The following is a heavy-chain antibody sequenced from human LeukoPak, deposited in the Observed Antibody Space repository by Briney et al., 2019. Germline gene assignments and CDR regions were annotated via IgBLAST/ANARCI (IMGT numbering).Heavy chain of an antibody. V-gene: IGHV6-1*01. CDR3: ARAGDYYNGRWDY. CDR2: TYYRSKWYN. Sequence: SQTLSLTCAISGDSVSSNSAAWNWIRQSPSRGLEWLGRTYYRSKWYNNYAISVKSRITINPDTSKNQFSLRLISVTAADTAVYYCARAGDYYNGRWDYWGQGHLVTVSS. D-gene: IGHD3-10*01. J-gene: IGHJ4*02. CDR1: GDSVSSNSAA.